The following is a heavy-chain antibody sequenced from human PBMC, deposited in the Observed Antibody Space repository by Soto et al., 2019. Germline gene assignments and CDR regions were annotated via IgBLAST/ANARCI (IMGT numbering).Heavy chain of an antibody. CDR3: ARDRQLGYCSSTSCQNYYYYGMDV. Sequence: PSETLSLTCTVSGGSISSGGYYWSWIRQHPGKGLEWIGYIYYSGSTYYNPSLKSRVTISVDTSKNQFSLKLSSVTAADTAVYYCARDRQLGYCSSTSCQNYYYYGMDVWGQGTTVTVSS. CDR2: IYYSGST. CDR1: GGSISSGGYY. V-gene: IGHV4-31*03. D-gene: IGHD2-2*01. J-gene: IGHJ6*02.